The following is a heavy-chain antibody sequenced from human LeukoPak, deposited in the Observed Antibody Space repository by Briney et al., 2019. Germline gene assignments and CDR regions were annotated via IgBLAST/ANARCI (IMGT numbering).Heavy chain of an antibody. J-gene: IGHJ4*02. Sequence: PGGSLRLSCAASGFTFSDYYMSWIRQAPGKGLEWVSYISSSGNTIYYADSVKGRFTISRDNAKNSLYLQMNGLKTEDTAVYYCTTERIIVATRFVRDYWGQGTLVTVSS. CDR3: TTERIIVATRFVRDY. D-gene: IGHD5-12*01. V-gene: IGHV3-11*01. CDR2: ISSSGNTI. CDR1: GFTFSDYY.